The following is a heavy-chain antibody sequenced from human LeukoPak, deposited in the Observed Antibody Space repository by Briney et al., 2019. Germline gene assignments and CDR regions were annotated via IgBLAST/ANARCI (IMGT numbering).Heavy chain of an antibody. J-gene: IGHJ6*02. V-gene: IGHV3-23*01. CDR1: GLTFSNYA. D-gene: IGHD1-1*01. CDR2: ISGSGDST. CDR3: AKDPILERLYKNYGMDV. Sequence: GGSLRLSCAASGLTFSNYAMSWVRQAPGRGLEWVSTISGSGDSTCYADSVKGRFTISRDNSKNTLCLEMNSLRAEDTAVYYCAKDPILERLYKNYGMDVWGQGTTVTVSS.